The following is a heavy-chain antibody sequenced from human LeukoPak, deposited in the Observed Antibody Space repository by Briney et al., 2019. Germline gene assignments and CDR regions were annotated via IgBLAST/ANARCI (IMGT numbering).Heavy chain of an antibody. J-gene: IGHJ6*04. V-gene: IGHV3-48*03. CDR2: ISSSSSTI. CDR1: GFTFSSYE. Sequence: GGSLRLSCAASGFTFSSYEMNWVRQAPGKGLEWVSYISSSSSTIYYADSVKGRFTISRDNAKNSLYLQMNSLRAEDTAVYYCAELGITMIGGVWGKGTTVTISS. D-gene: IGHD3-10*02. CDR3: AELGITMIGGV.